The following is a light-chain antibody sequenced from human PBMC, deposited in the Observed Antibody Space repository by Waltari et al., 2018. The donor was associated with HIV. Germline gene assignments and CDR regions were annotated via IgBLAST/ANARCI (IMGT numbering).Light chain of an antibody. CDR1: SPNIRSGYD. Sequence: QSVLTQPPSVSGSPGQRVTISCSGSSPNIRSGYDVHWYQQLPGTAPKLLIYANSNRPSGVPDRFSGSKSGTSASLAITGLQAEDEADYYCQSYDSSLSGWVFGGGTKLTVL. V-gene: IGLV1-40*01. CDR2: ANS. CDR3: QSYDSSLSGWV. J-gene: IGLJ3*02.